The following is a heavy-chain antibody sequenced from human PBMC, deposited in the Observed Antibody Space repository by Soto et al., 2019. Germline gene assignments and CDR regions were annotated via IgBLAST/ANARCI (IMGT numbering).Heavy chain of an antibody. Sequence: GGSLRLSCAASGFTFSNAWMNWVRQAPGKGLEWVGRIKSKTDGGTTDYAAPVKGRFTISRDDSKNTLYLQMNSLKTEDTAVYYCTTDYYDSSGPSPYYFDYWGQGTLVTVSS. V-gene: IGHV3-15*07. J-gene: IGHJ4*02. CDR3: TTDYYDSSGPSPYYFDY. CDR1: GFTFSNAW. CDR2: IKSKTDGGTT. D-gene: IGHD3-22*01.